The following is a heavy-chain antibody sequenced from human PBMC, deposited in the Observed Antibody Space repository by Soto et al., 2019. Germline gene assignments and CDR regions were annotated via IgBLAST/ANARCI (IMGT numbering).Heavy chain of an antibody. CDR3: AREGITMVRGVIITPYYYGMHV. D-gene: IGHD3-10*01. Sequence: GGSLRLSCAASGFTFSSYAMHWVRQAPGKGLEWVAVISYDGSNKYYADSVKGRFTISRDNSKNTLYLQMNSLRAEDTAVYYCAREGITMVRGVIITPYYYGMHVLGHATTVT. CDR1: GFTFSSYA. J-gene: IGHJ6*02. CDR2: ISYDGSNK. V-gene: IGHV3-30-3*01.